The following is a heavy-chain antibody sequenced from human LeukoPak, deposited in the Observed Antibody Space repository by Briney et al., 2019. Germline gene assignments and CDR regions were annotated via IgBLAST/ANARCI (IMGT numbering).Heavy chain of an antibody. CDR2: IYYSGST. J-gene: IGHJ4*02. CDR3: ARVPYYDSSGAIGYFDY. D-gene: IGHD3-22*01. Sequence: KPSETLSLTCTVSGGSISSSSHYWGWIRQPPGKGLEWIGSIYYSGSTYYNPSLKSRVTISVDTSKNQFSLKLSSVTAADTAVYYCARVPYYDSSGAIGYFDYWGQGTLVTVSS. CDR1: GGSISSSSHY. V-gene: IGHV4-39*07.